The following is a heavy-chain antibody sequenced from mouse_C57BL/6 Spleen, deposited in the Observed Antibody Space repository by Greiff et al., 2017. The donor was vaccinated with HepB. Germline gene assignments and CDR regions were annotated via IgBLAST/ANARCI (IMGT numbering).Heavy chain of an antibody. CDR1: GYTFTSYT. Sequence: QVQLQQSGAELARPGASVKMSCKASGYTFTSYTMHWVKQRPGQGLEWIGYINPSSGYTKYNQKFKDKATLTADKSSSTAYMQLSSLTSEDSAVYYCARLSLSPHYAMDYWGQGTSVTVSS. CDR3: ARLSLSPHYAMDY. CDR2: INPSSGYT. V-gene: IGHV1-4*01. J-gene: IGHJ4*01. D-gene: IGHD1-2*01.